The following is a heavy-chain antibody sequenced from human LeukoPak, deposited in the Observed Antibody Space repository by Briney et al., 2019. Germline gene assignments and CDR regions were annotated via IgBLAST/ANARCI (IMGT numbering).Heavy chain of an antibody. D-gene: IGHD1-26*01. CDR1: GYSFTSYR. CDR3: GMSGDRVPLQDDVFDV. J-gene: IGHJ3*01. CDR2: IYPGDSGP. V-gene: IGHV5-51*01. Sequence: GESLKISCKVSGYSFTSYRIGWVRQMPGKGLEWMGIIYPGDSGPTYSPSFQGQVTISVDKSINTAYLQWSSLQASDTAMYYCGMSGDRVPLQDDVFDVWGQGTMATVST.